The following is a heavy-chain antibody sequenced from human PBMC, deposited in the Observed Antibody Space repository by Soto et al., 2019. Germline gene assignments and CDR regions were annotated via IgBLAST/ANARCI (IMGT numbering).Heavy chain of an antibody. CDR1: GFTFSSYS. Sequence: GSLRLSCAASGFTFSSYSMNWVRQAPGKGLEWVSSISSSSSYIYYADSVKGRFTISRDNAKNSLYLQMNSLRAEDTAVYYCARSSSSGGITIFGVAKFDYWGQGTLVTVSS. CDR3: ARSSSSGGITIFGVAKFDY. V-gene: IGHV3-21*01. J-gene: IGHJ4*02. CDR2: ISSSSSYI. D-gene: IGHD3-3*01.